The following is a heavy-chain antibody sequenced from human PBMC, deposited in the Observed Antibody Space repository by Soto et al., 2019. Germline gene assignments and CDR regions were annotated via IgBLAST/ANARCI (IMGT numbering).Heavy chain of an antibody. Sequence: LRLSCAASGFTFSSYAMSWVRQAPGKGLEWVSAISGSGGSTYYADSVKGRFTISRDNSKNTLYLQMNSLRAEDTAVYYCAKEGGYDRNYYYYGTDVWGQGTTVTVSS. CDR2: ISGSGGST. J-gene: IGHJ6*02. CDR1: GFTFSSYA. V-gene: IGHV3-23*01. D-gene: IGHD5-12*01. CDR3: AKEGGYDRNYYYYGTDV.